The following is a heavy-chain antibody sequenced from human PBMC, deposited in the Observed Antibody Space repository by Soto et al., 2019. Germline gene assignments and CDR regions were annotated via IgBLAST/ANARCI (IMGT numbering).Heavy chain of an antibody. CDR1: GGSISSYY. CDR3: ARYLPMGNWFDP. Sequence: SETLSLTCTVSGGSISSYYWSWIRQPPGKGLEWIGYIYYSGSTNYNPSLKSRVTISVDTSKNQFSLKLGSVTAADTAVYYCARYLPMGNWFDPWGQGTLVTVSS. D-gene: IGHD2-8*01. J-gene: IGHJ5*02. V-gene: IGHV4-59*01. CDR2: IYYSGST.